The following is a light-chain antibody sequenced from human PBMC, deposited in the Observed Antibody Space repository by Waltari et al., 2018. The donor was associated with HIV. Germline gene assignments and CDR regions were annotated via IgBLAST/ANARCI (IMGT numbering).Light chain of an antibody. CDR1: SSNIGAGYD. Sequence: QSVLTQPPSVSGAPGQRVTISCTGSSSNIGAGYDVHWYQQLPGTAPKLLIYDNNNRPSGVPDRFAGSKSGTSASLAITGLQADDEADYYGQSYDISLSGLGVFGGGTKLTVL. V-gene: IGLV1-40*01. CDR3: QSYDISLSGLGV. CDR2: DNN. J-gene: IGLJ3*02.